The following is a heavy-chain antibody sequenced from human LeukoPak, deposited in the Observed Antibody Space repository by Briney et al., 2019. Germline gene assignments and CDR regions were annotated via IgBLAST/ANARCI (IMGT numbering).Heavy chain of an antibody. V-gene: IGHV1-69*02. D-gene: IGHD2-21*02. CDR3: ASLVTANTNYYYYYCMDG. CDR2: IIPIFGIA. CDR1: GGTFSCYT. Sequence: ASVKVSCKASGGTFSCYTISWVRQAPGQGLEWMGRIIPIFGIANYAQKFQGRVTITADKSTSTTYMEVSSLRSEDTAVYYCASLVTANTNYYYYYCMDGWVQGATVSVSS. J-gene: IGHJ6*01.